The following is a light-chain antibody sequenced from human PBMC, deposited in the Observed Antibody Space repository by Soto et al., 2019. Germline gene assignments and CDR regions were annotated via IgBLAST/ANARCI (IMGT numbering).Light chain of an antibody. CDR3: QHFSSYPRT. J-gene: IGKJ4*01. Sequence: DSEMTQAQGSLYFSTGGGATLACRDSQSVRNNYLAWYQQRPGQAPRLLIYAASSRATGIPDRFSGGGSGTVFTLTLSRLEPQDFAVHSCQHFSSYPRTFGGGTKVDIK. CDR2: AAS. V-gene: IGKV3-20*01. CDR1: QSVRNNY.